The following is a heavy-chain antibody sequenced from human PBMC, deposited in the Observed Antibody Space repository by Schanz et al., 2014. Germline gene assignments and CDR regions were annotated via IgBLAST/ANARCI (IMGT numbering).Heavy chain of an antibody. CDR2: FIPILDVG. Sequence: QVQLVQSGAEVKKPGSSVKVSCKSSRSTFSSYTISWVREGRGQGLEWVGRFIPILDVGNYAQQFQGRVTFTADKSTSTACMELSSLRYEDTALYYCARGTMPGTFDIWGQGTMVTVSS. J-gene: IGHJ3*02. V-gene: IGHV1-69*02. D-gene: IGHD2-2*01. CDR1: RSTFSSYT. CDR3: ARGTMPGTFDI.